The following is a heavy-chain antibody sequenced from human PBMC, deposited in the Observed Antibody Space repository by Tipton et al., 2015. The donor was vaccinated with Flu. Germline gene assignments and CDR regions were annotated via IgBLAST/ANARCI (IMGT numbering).Heavy chain of an antibody. V-gene: IGHV4-38-2*01. D-gene: IGHD3-16*01. Sequence: TLSLTCAVSGYSISSGYYWGWVRQPPGKGLEWIGTIYHSGSTYYNPSLKSRLTMSVDTSKNQFSLKLSSVTAADTAVYYCARMGGHIAEPAYDAFDSWGQGTLVTVAS. CDR1: GYSISSGYY. J-gene: IGHJ3*01. CDR2: IYHSGST. CDR3: ARMGGHIAEPAYDAFDS.